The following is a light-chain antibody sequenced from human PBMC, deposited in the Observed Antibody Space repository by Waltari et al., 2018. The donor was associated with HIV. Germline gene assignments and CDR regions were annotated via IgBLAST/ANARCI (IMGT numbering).Light chain of an antibody. CDR1: SSNIGSNY. CDR2: RNN. Sequence: QSVLTQPPSASGTPGQRVTISCSGSSSNIGSNYVYWYQQLPGTAPKLLLYRNNPRPSGVPYLFSGSKSGTSASLAISGLRSEDEADYYCAAWGNSLSLLFGGGTKLTVL. V-gene: IGLV1-47*01. CDR3: AAWGNSLSLL. J-gene: IGLJ2*01.